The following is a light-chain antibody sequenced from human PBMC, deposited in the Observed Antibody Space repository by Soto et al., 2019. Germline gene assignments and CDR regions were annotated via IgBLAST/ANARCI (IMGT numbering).Light chain of an antibody. J-gene: IGKJ4*01. V-gene: IGKV1-33*01. CDR2: DAS. CDR3: QQYDNLLLT. CDR1: EDISNY. Sequence: DIQMTQSPSSLSASVGDRVTITCQASEDISNYLNWYQQKPGKAPKLLIYDASNLETGVPSRFSGSGSGTDFTFTISSLQPEDIATYYCQQYDNLLLTFGGGTTGDI.